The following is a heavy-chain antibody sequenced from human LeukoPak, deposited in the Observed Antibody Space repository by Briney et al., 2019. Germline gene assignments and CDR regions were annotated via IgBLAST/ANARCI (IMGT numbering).Heavy chain of an antibody. V-gene: IGHV3-30-3*01. J-gene: IGHJ4*02. CDR1: GFTFSSNA. CDR3: ARDAVSSIQLRNEMDY. CDR2: ISSDGSSE. Sequence: GGSLRLSYAASGFTFSSNAMRWVRQAPGKGLGWVAVISSDGSSEYYADTVKGRFTISRDNYQNTLYLQIDSLRPEDTAVYYCARDAVSSIQLRNEMDYWGQGTLVTVSS. D-gene: IGHD5-18*01.